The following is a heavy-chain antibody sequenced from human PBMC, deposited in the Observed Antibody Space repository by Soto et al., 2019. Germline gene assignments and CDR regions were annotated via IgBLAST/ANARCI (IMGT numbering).Heavy chain of an antibody. CDR3: TTDGPPGIAAAGTGDAFDI. J-gene: IGHJ3*02. V-gene: IGHV3-21*03. D-gene: IGHD6-13*01. CDR1: GFTFSSYS. CDR2: ISSSSSYI. Sequence: GGSLRLSCAASGFTFSSYSMNWVRQAPGKGLEWVSSISSSSSYIYYADSVKGRFTISRDNAKNSLYLQMNSLKTEDTAVYYCTTDGPPGIAAAGTGDAFDIWGQGSRVTVSS.